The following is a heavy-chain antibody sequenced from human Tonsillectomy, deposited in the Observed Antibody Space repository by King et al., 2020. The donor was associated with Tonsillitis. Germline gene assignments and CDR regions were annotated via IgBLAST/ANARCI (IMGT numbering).Heavy chain of an antibody. V-gene: IGHV3-66*01. J-gene: IGHJ3*02. Sequence: VQLVESGGGLVQPGGSLRLSCAASGFTVSSNYMSWVRQAPGKGLEWGSVIYSGGSTYYADSVKGRFPISRDNSKNTLYLQMNSLRAEDTAVYYCARDRVGGIFDIWGQGTMVTVSS. CDR3: ARDRVGGIFDI. CDR1: GFTVSSNY. CDR2: IYSGGST. D-gene: IGHD3-10*01.